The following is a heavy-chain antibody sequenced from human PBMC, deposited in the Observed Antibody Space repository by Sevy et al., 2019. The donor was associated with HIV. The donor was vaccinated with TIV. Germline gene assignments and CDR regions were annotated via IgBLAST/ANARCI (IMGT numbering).Heavy chain of an antibody. CDR2: IDWNGGST. CDR1: GFIFDDFG. Sequence: GGSLRLSCAASGFIFDDFGMSWVRQVPGKGLEWVSSIDWNGGSTTYADSVKGRFTISRDNAKNSLDLQMNSLRAEDTALYYSAREKSCGGACYHFVNWGRGTLVTFSS. D-gene: IGHD2-21*02. CDR3: AREKSCGGACYHFVN. J-gene: IGHJ4*02. V-gene: IGHV3-20*04.